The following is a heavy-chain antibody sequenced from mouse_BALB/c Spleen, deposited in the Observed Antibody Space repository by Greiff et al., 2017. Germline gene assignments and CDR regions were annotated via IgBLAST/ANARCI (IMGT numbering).Heavy chain of an antibody. CDR3: ARRDYRYDGSPMDY. Sequence: VQLKESGPELVKPGASMKISCKASGYSFTGYTMNWVKQSHGKNLEWIGLINPYNGGTSYNQKFKGKATLTVDKSSSTAYMELLSLTSEDSAVYYCARRDYRYDGSPMDYWGQGTSVTVSS. D-gene: IGHD2-14*01. J-gene: IGHJ4*01. CDR2: INPYNGGT. CDR1: GYSFTGYT. V-gene: IGHV1-18*01.